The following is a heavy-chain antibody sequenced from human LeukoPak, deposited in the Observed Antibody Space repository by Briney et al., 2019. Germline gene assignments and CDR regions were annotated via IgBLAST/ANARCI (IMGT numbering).Heavy chain of an antibody. CDR1: GFTFSSYE. J-gene: IGHJ4*02. Sequence: GGSLRLSCAASGFTFSSYEMNWVRQAPGKGLEWVSYISSSGSTIYYADSVKGRFTISRDNAKNSLYLQMNSLRAEDTAVYYCARFGTTVTRNYWGQETLVTVSS. CDR2: ISSSGSTI. V-gene: IGHV3-48*03. CDR3: ARFGTTVTRNY. D-gene: IGHD4-17*01.